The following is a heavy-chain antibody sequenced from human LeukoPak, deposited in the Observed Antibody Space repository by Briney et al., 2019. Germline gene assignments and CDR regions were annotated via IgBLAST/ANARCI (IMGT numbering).Heavy chain of an antibody. CDR3: ARDWDLGYCSSTSCSNHFDY. J-gene: IGHJ4*02. D-gene: IGHD2-2*01. CDR2: IWYDGSNK. Sequence: GGSLRLSCGPSEIKFSDYSLNWVRQAPGKGLEWVAVIWYDGSNKYYADSVKGRFTISRDNSKNTLYLQMNSLRAEDTAVYYCARDWDLGYCSSTSCSNHFDYWGQGTLVTVSS. V-gene: IGHV3-33*08. CDR1: EIKFSDYS.